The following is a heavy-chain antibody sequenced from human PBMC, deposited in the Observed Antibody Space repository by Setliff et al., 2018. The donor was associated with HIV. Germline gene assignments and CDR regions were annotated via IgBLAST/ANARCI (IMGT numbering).Heavy chain of an antibody. J-gene: IGHJ3*02. CDR3: ARVALSVTRTSRRAFDI. CDR1: GYSISDGYR. CDR2: IYSTGDT. D-gene: IGHD2-8*01. Sequence: SETLSLTCLVFGYSISDGYRWGWIRQSPGKGPQWIASIYSTGDTYYNPSLKSRVTISIDTTKNRFSLKLTSVTAADTALYYCARVALSVTRTSRRAFDIWGPGTMVTVSS. V-gene: IGHV4-38-2*01.